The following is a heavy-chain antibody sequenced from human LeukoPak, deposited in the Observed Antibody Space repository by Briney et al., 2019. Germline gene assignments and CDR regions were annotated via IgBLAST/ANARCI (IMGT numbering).Heavy chain of an antibody. CDR2: IYPGDSDT. Sequence: GESLKISCKGSGCRFTSYWIGWVRQMPGKGLEWMGIIYPGDSDTRYSPSFQGQVTISADKSISTAYLQWSSLKASDTAMYYCARRYCSSTSCFDPWGQGTLVTVSS. D-gene: IGHD2-2*01. CDR3: ARRYCSSTSCFDP. J-gene: IGHJ5*02. CDR1: GCRFTSYW. V-gene: IGHV5-51*01.